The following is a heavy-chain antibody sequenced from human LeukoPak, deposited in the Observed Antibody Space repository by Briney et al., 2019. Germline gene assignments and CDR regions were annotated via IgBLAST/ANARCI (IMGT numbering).Heavy chain of an antibody. J-gene: IGHJ4*02. V-gene: IGHV3-30*04. CDR3: ARALLSGSYPRYFDY. CDR2: ISYDGDYK. D-gene: IGHD1-26*01. Sequence: GGSLRLSCAASGFAFSHYTMQWVRQAPGKGLEWVAVISYDGDYKYYADSVKGRFTISRDNAKNSLYLQMNSLRAEDTAVYYCARALLSGSYPRYFDYWGQGTLVTVSS. CDR1: GFAFSHYT.